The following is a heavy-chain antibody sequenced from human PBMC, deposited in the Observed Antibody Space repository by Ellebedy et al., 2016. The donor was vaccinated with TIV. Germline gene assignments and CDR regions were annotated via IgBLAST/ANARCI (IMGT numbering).Heavy chain of an antibody. Sequence: SETLSLTXTVSGGPISRGVYYWSWIRQHPGKGLEWIGYIYYSGSTYYNPSLKSRVTISVDTSKNQFSLKLSSVTAADTAVYYCARDRKGYCSSTSCPYYFDYWGQGTLVTVSS. J-gene: IGHJ4*02. CDR3: ARDRKGYCSSTSCPYYFDY. V-gene: IGHV4-31*03. D-gene: IGHD2-2*01. CDR1: GGPISRGVYY. CDR2: IYYSGST.